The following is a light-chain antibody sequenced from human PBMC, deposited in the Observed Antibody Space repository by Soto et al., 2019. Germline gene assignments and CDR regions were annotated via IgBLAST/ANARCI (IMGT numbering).Light chain of an antibody. J-gene: IGLJ1*01. Sequence: QSLLTQPPSVSGAPGQRVTISCTGSSSNIGAGYDVHWYQQLPGTAPKLLIYGNSNRPSGVPDRFSGPKSGTSASLAITGLQAEDEADYCCQSYDSSLSAYVFGTGTRSPS. V-gene: IGLV1-40*01. CDR3: QSYDSSLSAYV. CDR2: GNS. CDR1: SSNIGAGYD.